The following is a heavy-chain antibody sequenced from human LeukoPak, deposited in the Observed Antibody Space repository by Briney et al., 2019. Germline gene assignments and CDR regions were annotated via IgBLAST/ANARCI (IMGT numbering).Heavy chain of an antibody. CDR2: ISSSSSYI. J-gene: IGHJ4*02. CDR3: ARTPPDARLFDY. D-gene: IGHD2-21*01. Sequence: GGSLRLSCAASGFTFSSYSMNWVRQAPGKGLEWVSSISSSSSYIYYADSVKGRFTISRDNAKNLLYLQMNSLRAEDTAVYYCARTPPDARLFDYWGQGTLVTVSS. CDR1: GFTFSSYS. V-gene: IGHV3-21*01.